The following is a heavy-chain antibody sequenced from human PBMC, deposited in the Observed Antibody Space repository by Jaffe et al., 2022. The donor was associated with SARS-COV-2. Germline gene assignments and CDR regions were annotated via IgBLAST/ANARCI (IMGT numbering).Heavy chain of an antibody. CDR3: ARPRGAAGTLYYYGMDV. Sequence: QVQLVESGGGVVQPGRSLRLSCAASGFTFSSYGMHWVRQAPGKGLEWVAVIWYDGSNKYYADSVKGRFTISRDNSKNTLYLQMNSLRAEDTAVYYCARPRGAAGTLYYYGMDVWGQGTTVTVSS. CDR1: GFTFSSYG. D-gene: IGHD6-13*01. J-gene: IGHJ6*02. CDR2: IWYDGSNK. V-gene: IGHV3-33*01.